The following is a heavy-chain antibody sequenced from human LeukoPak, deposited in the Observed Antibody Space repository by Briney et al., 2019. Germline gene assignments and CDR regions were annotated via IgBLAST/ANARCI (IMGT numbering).Heavy chain of an antibody. CDR3: ARSIRGYSSGWYYFDY. J-gene: IGHJ4*02. CDR1: GGSVSSSNW. V-gene: IGHV4-4*02. CDR2: IYHNGNT. Sequence: PSGTLSLTCTISGGSVSSSNWWGWIRQPPGKVLEWIGEIYHNGNTGYNPSLKSRVTISVDKSKNQFSLSLTSVTAADTAVYYCARSIRGYSSGWYYFDYWGQGTLITVSS. D-gene: IGHD6-19*01.